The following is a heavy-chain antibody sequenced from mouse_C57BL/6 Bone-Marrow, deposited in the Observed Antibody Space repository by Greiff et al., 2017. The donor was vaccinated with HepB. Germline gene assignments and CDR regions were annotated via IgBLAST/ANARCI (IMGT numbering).Heavy chain of an antibody. V-gene: IGHV1-69*01. Sequence: QVQLQQPGAELVMPGASVKLSCKASGYTFTSYWMHWVKQRPGQGLEWIGEIDPSDSYTNYNQKFKGKSTLTVDKSSSPADMQLSSLTSEDSAVYYCARSNYYGSSHYFDYWGQGTTLTVSS. J-gene: IGHJ2*01. D-gene: IGHD1-1*01. CDR3: ARSNYYGSSHYFDY. CDR2: IDPSDSYT. CDR1: GYTFTSYW.